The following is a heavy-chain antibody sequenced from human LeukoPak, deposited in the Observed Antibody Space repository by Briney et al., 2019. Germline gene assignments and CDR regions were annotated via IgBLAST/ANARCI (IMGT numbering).Heavy chain of an antibody. V-gene: IGHV4-39*07. CDR1: GGSISSSSYY. CDR2: IYYSGST. CDR3: ARSCGGDCYSGYYYYYYMDV. Sequence: PSETLSLTCTVSGGSISSSSYYWGWIRQPPGKGLEWIGSIYYSGSTYYNPSLKSRVTISVDTSKNQFSLKLSSVTAADTAVYYCARSCGGDCYSGYYYYYYMDVWGKGTTATVSS. J-gene: IGHJ6*03. D-gene: IGHD2-21*02.